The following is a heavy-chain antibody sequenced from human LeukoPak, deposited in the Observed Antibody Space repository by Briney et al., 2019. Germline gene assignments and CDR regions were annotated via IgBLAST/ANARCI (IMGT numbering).Heavy chain of an antibody. CDR2: IYYSGST. J-gene: IGHJ4*02. D-gene: IGHD5-18*01. CDR1: GGSISSYY. CDR3: ARGGYSYPYYFDY. V-gene: IGHV4-59*01. Sequence: SETLSHTCTVSGGSISSYYWSWIRQPPGKGLEWIGYIYYSGSTNYNPSLKSRVTISVDTSKNQFSLKLSAVTAADTAVYYCARGGYSYPYYFDYWGQGTLVTVSS.